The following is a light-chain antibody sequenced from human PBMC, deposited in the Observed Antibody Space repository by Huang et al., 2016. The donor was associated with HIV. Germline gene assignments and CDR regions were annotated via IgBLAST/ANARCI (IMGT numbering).Light chain of an antibody. CDR3: LQYYSVPQT. Sequence: DILMTQSPDSLAVSPGERATINCKSSQTVLYSRNKKTYLAWFQQKPGRPPKLLIYWATTREAGVPDRFSGSGSGTDFTLTINNLQAEDVAVYFCLQYYSVPQTFGHGTKVEIK. CDR2: WAT. CDR1: QTVLYSRNKKTY. V-gene: IGKV4-1*01. J-gene: IGKJ1*01.